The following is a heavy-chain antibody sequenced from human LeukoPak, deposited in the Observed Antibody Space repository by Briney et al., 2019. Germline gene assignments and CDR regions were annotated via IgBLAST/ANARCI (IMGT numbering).Heavy chain of an antibody. Sequence: GGSLRLSCAASGFTFSSYWMSWVRQAPGKGLEWVSTISGGGGSTYYADSVKGRFTISRDNSKNTLYLQVNSLRAEDTAVYYCAKGGKWDVTPFDYWGQGTLVTVSS. CDR1: GFTFSSYW. D-gene: IGHD1-26*01. CDR2: ISGGGGST. CDR3: AKGGKWDVTPFDY. J-gene: IGHJ4*02. V-gene: IGHV3-23*01.